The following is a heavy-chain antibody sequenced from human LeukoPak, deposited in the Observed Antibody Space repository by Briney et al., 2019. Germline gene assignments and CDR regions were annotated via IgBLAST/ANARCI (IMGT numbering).Heavy chain of an antibody. Sequence: ASVKVSCKASGYTFTSYDINWVRQATGQGLERMGWMNPNSGNTGYAQKFQGRVTITRNTSISTAYMELSSLRSEDTAVYYCARVNDFWSGYYEDWGQGTLVTVSS. D-gene: IGHD3-3*01. CDR3: ARVNDFWSGYYED. CDR2: MNPNSGNT. CDR1: GYTFTSYD. V-gene: IGHV1-8*03. J-gene: IGHJ4*02.